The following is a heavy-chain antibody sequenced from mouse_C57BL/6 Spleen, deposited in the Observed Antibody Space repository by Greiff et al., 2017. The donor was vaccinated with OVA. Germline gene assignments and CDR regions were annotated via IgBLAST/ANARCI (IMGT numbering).Heavy chain of an antibody. J-gene: IGHJ4*01. CDR3: ARRGPYYYAMDY. CDR2: IDPEDGET. Sequence: VQLQQSGAELVKPGASVKLSCTASGFNIKDYYMHWVKQRTEQGLEWIGRIDPEDGETKYAPKFQGKATITADTSSTTAYLPLSSLTSEDTAVYYCARRGPYYYAMDYWGQGTSVTVSS. V-gene: IGHV14-2*01. CDR1: GFNIKDYY.